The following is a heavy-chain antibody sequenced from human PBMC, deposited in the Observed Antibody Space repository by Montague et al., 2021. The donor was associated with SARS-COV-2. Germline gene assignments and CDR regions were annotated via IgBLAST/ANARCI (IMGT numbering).Heavy chain of an antibody. Sequence: SETLSLTCAVYDGSFSDYSWTWIRQPPGKGLEWIGEINHRGSTNYNPSLKSRVTISVDTSKNQFSLKMTSVTAADTAVYYCARRGASGSRGSQNFFPYWGQGALVIVSS. CDR3: ARRGASGSRGSQNFFPY. CDR1: DGSFSDYS. CDR2: INHRGST. V-gene: IGHV4-34*01. J-gene: IGHJ4*02. D-gene: IGHD3-10*01.